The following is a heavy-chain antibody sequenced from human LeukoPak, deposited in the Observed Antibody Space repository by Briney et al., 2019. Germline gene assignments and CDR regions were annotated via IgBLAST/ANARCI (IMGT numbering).Heavy chain of an antibody. CDR2: IRYDGSNE. D-gene: IGHD3-22*01. J-gene: IGHJ4*02. CDR3: ARGVVAPDS. Sequence: PGGSLRLSCTASGFTFSNYAMHWVRQAPGKGLEWVAFIRYDGSNEYYRDSVKGRFTISRDNSKDTMYLQMNTLRVEDTAIYYCARGVVAPDSWGQGTLVTVSS. CDR1: GFTFSNYA. V-gene: IGHV3-30*02.